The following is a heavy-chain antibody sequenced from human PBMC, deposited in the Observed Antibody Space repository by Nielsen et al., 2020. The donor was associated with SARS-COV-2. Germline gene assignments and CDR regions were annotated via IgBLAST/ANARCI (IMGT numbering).Heavy chain of an antibody. D-gene: IGHD4-17*01. J-gene: IGHJ2*01. V-gene: IGHV5-10-1*01. Sequence: GGSLRLSCKGSGYSFTSYWISWVRQMPGKGLEWMGRIDPSDSYTNYSPSFQVHVTISADKSISTAYLQWSSLKASDTAMYYCARSVTVTQTWYFDLWGRGTLVTVSS. CDR2: IDPSDSYT. CDR3: ARSVTVTQTWYFDL. CDR1: GYSFTSYW.